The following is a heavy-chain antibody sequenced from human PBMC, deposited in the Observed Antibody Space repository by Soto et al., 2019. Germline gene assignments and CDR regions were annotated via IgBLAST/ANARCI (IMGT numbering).Heavy chain of an antibody. V-gene: IGHV3-23*01. J-gene: IGHJ4*02. CDR1: GFTFSSYA. CDR2: ISGSGGST. CDR3: AKGHIRYFDWLLFYY. D-gene: IGHD3-9*01. Sequence: PGGSLRLSCAASGFTFSSYAMSWVRQAPGKGLEWVSAISGSGGSTYYADSVKGRFTISRDNSKNTLYLQMNSLRAEDTAVYYCAKGHIRYFDWLLFYYWGQGTLVTVSS.